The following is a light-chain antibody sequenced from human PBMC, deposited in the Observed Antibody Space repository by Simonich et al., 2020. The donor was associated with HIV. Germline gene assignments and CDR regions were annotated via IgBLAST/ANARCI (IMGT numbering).Light chain of an antibody. CDR3: QQYNKWPPYT. CDR2: GAS. CDR1: QSVSSN. Sequence: EIVMTQSPGTLSVSPGERATLSCRARQSVSSNLAWYQQKPGQAPRLLIHGASTRATGIPARFSGSGSGTEFTLTISSLQSEDFAVYYCQQYNKWPPYTFGQGTKLEIK. V-gene: IGKV3-15*01. J-gene: IGKJ2*01.